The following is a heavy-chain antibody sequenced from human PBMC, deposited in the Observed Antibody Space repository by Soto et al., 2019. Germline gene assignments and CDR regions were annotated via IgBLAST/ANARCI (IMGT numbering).Heavy chain of an antibody. V-gene: IGHV3-15*07. CDR1: GFTFSNAW. Sequence: PGGSLRLSCAASGFTFSNAWMNWVRQAPGKGLEWVGRIKSKTDGGTTDYAAPVKGRFTISRDDSKNTLYLQMNSLKTEDTAVYYCTTDWWLQWWPVQHGMDVWGPGTTVTVSS. D-gene: IGHD5-12*01. CDR2: IKSKTDGGTT. J-gene: IGHJ6*02. CDR3: TTDWWLQWWPVQHGMDV.